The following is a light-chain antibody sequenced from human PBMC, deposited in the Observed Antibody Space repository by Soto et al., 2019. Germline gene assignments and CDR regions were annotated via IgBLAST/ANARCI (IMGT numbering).Light chain of an antibody. CDR1: QGLSSRN. CDR2: GAS. Sequence: EIRLSQSPLTLSLSTGERATLSCRASQGLSSRNLAWYQQKPGQAPRLLIYGASSRATGIPDRFSGSGSGTDFTLTISRLEPEDFAVYYCQQYGTSSLFGQGTRLEIK. J-gene: IGKJ5*01. CDR3: QQYGTSSL. V-gene: IGKV3-20*01.